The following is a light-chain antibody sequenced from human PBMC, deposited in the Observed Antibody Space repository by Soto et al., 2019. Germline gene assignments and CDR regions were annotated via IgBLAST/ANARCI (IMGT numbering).Light chain of an antibody. CDR1: SSDVGGYNY. CDR3: CSYAGIYPYV. J-gene: IGLJ1*01. V-gene: IGLV2-11*01. Sequence: QSALTQPRSVSGSPGQSVTISCTGTSSDVGGYNYVSWYQLHPGKAPKLIIYDVSKRPSGVPDRFSGSKSGNTASLTISGLQAEDEAGYYCCSYAGIYPYVFXTGTKVTVL. CDR2: DVS.